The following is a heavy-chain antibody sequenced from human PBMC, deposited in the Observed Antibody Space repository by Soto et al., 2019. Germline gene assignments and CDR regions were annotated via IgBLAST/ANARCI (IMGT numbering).Heavy chain of an antibody. CDR1: GFTFNKFW. J-gene: IGHJ4*02. V-gene: IGHV3-7*01. CDR3: VREGDCGGDGYALVFEH. D-gene: IGHD2-21*01. CDR2: IDQDEIVR. Sequence: EAKVVESGGGLVQPGGPLRLSCEASGFTFNKFWMTWVRQAQGKGLEWVANIDQDEIVRNYVDSVKGRFTISRDNAKNAVYLQMDSLRDEDTARDYCVREGDCGGDGYALVFEHWGQGAMVTVSS.